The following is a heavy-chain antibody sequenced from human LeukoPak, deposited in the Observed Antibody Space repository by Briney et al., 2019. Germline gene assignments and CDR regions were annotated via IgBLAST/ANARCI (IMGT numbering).Heavy chain of an antibody. CDR2: IYYSGRT. Sequence: SETLSLTCTVSGGSISSYYWSWIRQPPGKGLEWIGYIYYSGRTNYNPSLKSRVTISVDTSKNQFSLKLSSVTAADTAVYYCAVHPGYSSGWTYFDYWGRGTLVTVSS. CDR3: AVHPGYSSGWTYFDY. V-gene: IGHV4-59*01. CDR1: GGSISSYY. J-gene: IGHJ4*02. D-gene: IGHD6-19*01.